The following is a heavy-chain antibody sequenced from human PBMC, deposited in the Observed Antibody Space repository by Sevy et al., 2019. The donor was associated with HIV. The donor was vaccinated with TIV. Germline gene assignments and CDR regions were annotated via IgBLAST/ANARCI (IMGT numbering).Heavy chain of an antibody. D-gene: IGHD6-19*01. V-gene: IGHV3-15*01. CDR1: GFTFSNAW. J-gene: IGHJ4*02. Sequence: GGSLRLSCVASGFTFSNAWMSWVRQAPGKGLEWVGRIKSKTDGGTTDYAAPVKGRFTISRDDSKNTLYLQMNSLKTEDTAVYYCTTVGEAVAGLLFDYWGQGTLVTVSS. CDR3: TTVGEAVAGLLFDY. CDR2: IKSKTDGGTT.